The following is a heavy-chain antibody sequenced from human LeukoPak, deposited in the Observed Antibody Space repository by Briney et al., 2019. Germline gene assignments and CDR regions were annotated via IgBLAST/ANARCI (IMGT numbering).Heavy chain of an antibody. CDR2: ISGSGINT. CDR1: GFTFSNYA. D-gene: IGHD3-9*01. Sequence: GGSLRLSCAASGFTFSNYAMSWVRQAPGKVLEWVSAISGSGINTYYADSVKGRFTISRDNSKNTLYLQMNSLRAEDTALYYCAKDSLGYYKPFDYWGQGTLVTVSS. V-gene: IGHV3-23*01. J-gene: IGHJ4*02. CDR3: AKDSLGYYKPFDY.